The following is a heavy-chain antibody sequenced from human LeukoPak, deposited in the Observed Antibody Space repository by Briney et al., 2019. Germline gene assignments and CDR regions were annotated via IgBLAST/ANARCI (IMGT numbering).Heavy chain of an antibody. CDR2: ISSSSSTI. D-gene: IGHD3-22*01. Sequence: GGSLRLSCAASEFTFSSYNMNWVRQAPGKGLEWVSYISSSSSTIFYSDSVKGRFTISRDNAKNSLYLQMNSLRAEDTAVYYCARERYYYDSSGYFQHWGQGTLVTVSS. V-gene: IGHV3-48*01. J-gene: IGHJ1*01. CDR3: ARERYYYDSSGYFQH. CDR1: EFTFSSYN.